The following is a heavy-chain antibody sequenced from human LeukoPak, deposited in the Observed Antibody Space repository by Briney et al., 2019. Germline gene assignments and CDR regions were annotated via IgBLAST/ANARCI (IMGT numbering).Heavy chain of an antibody. CDR2: IIPIFGTA. J-gene: IGHJ6*02. CDR1: GGTFSSYA. D-gene: IGHD6-6*01. Sequence: SVKVSCKASGGTFSSYAISRVRQAPGQGLEWMGGIIPIFGTANYAQKFQGRVTITAVESTSTAYMELSSLRSEDTAVYYCARDDGSSSYYGMDVWGQGTTVTVSS. CDR3: ARDDGSSSYYGMDV. V-gene: IGHV1-69*13.